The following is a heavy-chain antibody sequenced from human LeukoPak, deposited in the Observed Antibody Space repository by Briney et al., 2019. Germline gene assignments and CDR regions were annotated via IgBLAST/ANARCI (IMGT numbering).Heavy chain of an antibody. CDR2: IYYSGST. CDR3: ARRPPRYSGSREGAAFDI. J-gene: IGHJ3*02. V-gene: IGHV4-59*12. CDR1: GGSISSYY. D-gene: IGHD1-26*01. Sequence: SETLSLTCTVSGGSISSYYWSWIRQPPGKGLEWIGYIYYSGSTNYSPSLKSRVTISGDTSKNQFSLKLSSVTAADTAVYYCARRPPRYSGSREGAAFDIWGQGTMVTVSS.